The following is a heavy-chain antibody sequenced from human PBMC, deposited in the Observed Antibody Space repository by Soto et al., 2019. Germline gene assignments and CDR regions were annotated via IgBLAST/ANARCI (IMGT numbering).Heavy chain of an antibody. CDR1: GCTFSSYA. Sequence: SVKVSCKASGCTFSSYAISWVRQARGQGLEWMGGIIPIFGTANYAQKFQGRVTITADKSTSTAYMELSSLRSEDTAVYYCASVIQLVGGSYYGMDVWGQGTTVTVSS. CDR2: IIPIFGTA. CDR3: ASVIQLVGGSYYGMDV. D-gene: IGHD6-6*01. J-gene: IGHJ6*02. V-gene: IGHV1-69*06.